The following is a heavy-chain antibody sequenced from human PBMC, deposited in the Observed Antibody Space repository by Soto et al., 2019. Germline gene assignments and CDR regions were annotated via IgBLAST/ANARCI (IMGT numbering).Heavy chain of an antibody. V-gene: IGHV1-8*01. D-gene: IGHD5-12*01. CDR2: MNPNSGNT. CDR3: ARGKRDGSNYSFDI. J-gene: IGHJ3*02. CDR1: GYTFTSYD. Sequence: VSVNVSCKASGYTFTSYDINWVRQATGQGLEWMGWMNPNSGNTGYAQKFQGRITMTRNTSISTAYMELSSLSSEATAVYYCARGKRDGSNYSFDIWGQGTMVTVSS.